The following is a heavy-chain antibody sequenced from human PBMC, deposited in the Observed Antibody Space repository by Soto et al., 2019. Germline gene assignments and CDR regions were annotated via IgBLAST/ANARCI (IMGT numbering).Heavy chain of an antibody. J-gene: IGHJ4*01. Sequence: GSLRLSCAASGFTLRTYTMNWVRQAPGKGLEWVSSISISSSDRYYADSVRGRFTISRDNAKNALYLQMNSLRADDTAVYFCVRGMNPLFGGQGTLVTVSS. CDR2: ISISSSDR. V-gene: IGHV3-21*06. CDR3: VRGMNPLF. CDR1: GFTLRTYT.